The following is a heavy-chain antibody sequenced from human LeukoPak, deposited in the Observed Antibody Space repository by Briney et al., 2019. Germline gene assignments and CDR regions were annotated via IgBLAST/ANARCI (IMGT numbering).Heavy chain of an antibody. D-gene: IGHD3-22*01. CDR3: ARDLIMDSSGSDAFDI. V-gene: IGHV3-53*01. CDR1: GFTVSSNY. CDR2: IYSGGST. Sequence: GGSLRLSCAASGFTVSSNYMSWVRQAPGKGLEWVSVIYSGGSTYYADSVKGRFTISRDNAKNSLYLQMNSLRAEDTAVYYCARDLIMDSSGSDAFDIWGQGTMVTVSS. J-gene: IGHJ3*02.